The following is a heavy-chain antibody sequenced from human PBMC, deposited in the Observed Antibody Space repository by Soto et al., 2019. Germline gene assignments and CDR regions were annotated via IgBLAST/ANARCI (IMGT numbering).Heavy chain of an antibody. D-gene: IGHD2-2*02. CDR3: ARRKGLGYCTSTSCYKAGPYHSRMDF. Sequence: PGESLKISCNGSGYNFINYWIGWVRQMPGKGLEWMAIIYPGDSDTTYSPAFQGQVTISADKSISTAYLQWSSLKASDTAIYYCARRKGLGYCTSTSCYKAGPYHSRMDFWGQGTKVTVSS. V-gene: IGHV5-51*01. J-gene: IGHJ6*02. CDR1: GYNFINYW. CDR2: IYPGDSDT.